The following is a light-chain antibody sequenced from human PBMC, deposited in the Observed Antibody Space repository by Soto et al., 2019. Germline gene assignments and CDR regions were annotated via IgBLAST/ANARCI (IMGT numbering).Light chain of an antibody. CDR2: AAS. Sequence: EIVLTQSPGTLSLSPGERATLSCRASQSVSVNSLAWYQQKGGQAPRLLIYAASTRATGVPDRFSGSGSGTDFALTISGLETEDFAVYYCQQYGGSPFTFGRGTKVDIK. J-gene: IGKJ3*01. CDR1: QSVSVNS. V-gene: IGKV3-20*01. CDR3: QQYGGSPFT.